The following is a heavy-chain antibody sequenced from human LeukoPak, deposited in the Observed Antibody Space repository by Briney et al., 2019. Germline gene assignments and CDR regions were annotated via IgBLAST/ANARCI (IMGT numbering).Heavy chain of an antibody. CDR3: ARVGSGGSYYFDY. D-gene: IGHD1-26*01. Sequence: SETLSLTCTVSGYSISSGYYWGWIRQPPGKGLEWIGSIYYSGSTYYNPSLRSRVTISVDTSKNQFSLRLSSVAAADTAVYYCARVGSGGSYYFDYWGQGTLVTVSS. CDR2: IYYSGST. V-gene: IGHV4-38-2*02. J-gene: IGHJ4*02. CDR1: GYSISSGYY.